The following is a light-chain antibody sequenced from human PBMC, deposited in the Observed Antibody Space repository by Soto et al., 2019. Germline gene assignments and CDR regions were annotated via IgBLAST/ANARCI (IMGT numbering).Light chain of an antibody. CDR1: QSISSW. J-gene: IGKJ1*01. Sequence: DIQMTQSPSTMSASVGDRVTITCRASQSISSWLAWYQQKPGKAPKLLIYKASSLESGVPSRFSGSGSGTAFTLTLSSLQPEYFATYYCQQYNLFTLPVGQGPKVELK. CDR2: KAS. V-gene: IGKV1-5*03. CDR3: QQYNLFTLP.